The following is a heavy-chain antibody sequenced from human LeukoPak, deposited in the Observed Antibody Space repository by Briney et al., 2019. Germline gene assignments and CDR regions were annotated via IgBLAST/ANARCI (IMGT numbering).Heavy chain of an antibody. CDR1: GYTFTGYY. CDR2: INPNSGGT. Sequence: GASVKVSCKASGYTFTGYYMHWVRQAPGQGLEWMGWINPNSGGTNYAQKFQGRVTMTRDTSISTAYMELSRLRSDDTAVYYCAREGSCSSTSCYPWFDPWGQGTLVTVSS. V-gene: IGHV1-2*02. CDR3: AREGSCSSTSCYPWFDP. D-gene: IGHD2-2*01. J-gene: IGHJ5*02.